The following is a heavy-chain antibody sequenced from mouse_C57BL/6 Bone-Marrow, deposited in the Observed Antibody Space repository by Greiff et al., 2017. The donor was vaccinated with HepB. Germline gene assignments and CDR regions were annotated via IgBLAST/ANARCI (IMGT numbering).Heavy chain of an antibody. Sequence: EVMLVESGGGLVQPGESLKLSCESNEYEFPSHDMSWVRKTPEKRLELVAAINSDGGSTYYPDTMERRFIISRDNTKKPLYLQMSSLRSQDTALSYCARHGLRPYAMDYWGQGTSVTVSS. J-gene: IGHJ4*01. V-gene: IGHV5-2*01. D-gene: IGHD2-4*01. CDR3: ARHGLRPYAMDY. CDR1: EYEFPSHD. CDR2: INSDGGST.